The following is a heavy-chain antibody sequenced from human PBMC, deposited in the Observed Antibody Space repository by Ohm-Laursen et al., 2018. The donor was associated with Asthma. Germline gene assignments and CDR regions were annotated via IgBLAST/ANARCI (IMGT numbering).Heavy chain of an antibody. CDR2: ISSSGSRL. Sequence: SLRLSCADSGFSFNTYSMNWVRQAPGKGLEWVSAISSSGSRLLYADSVRGRFTISRDNAKNSLSLQMNSLRAEDTAVYYCVRSVDDGGNSGDYWGQGTLVTVSS. J-gene: IGHJ4*02. D-gene: IGHD4-23*01. CDR1: GFSFNTYS. V-gene: IGHV3-21*01. CDR3: VRSVDDGGNSGDY.